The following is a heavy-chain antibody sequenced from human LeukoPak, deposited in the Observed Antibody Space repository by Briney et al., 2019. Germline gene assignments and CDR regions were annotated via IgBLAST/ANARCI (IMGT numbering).Heavy chain of an antibody. V-gene: IGHV4-59*12. Sequence: KPSETLSLTCTVSGDSISSYCWYWFRQPPGKELEWIACIYYSGITHYNPSLKSRVTISLDTFKNQFSLRLSSVTAADTAVYYCAREGIVRTYDQWGQGTLVTVSS. J-gene: IGHJ4*02. CDR1: GDSISSYC. D-gene: IGHD2/OR15-2a*01. CDR2: IYYSGIT. CDR3: AREGIVRTYDQ.